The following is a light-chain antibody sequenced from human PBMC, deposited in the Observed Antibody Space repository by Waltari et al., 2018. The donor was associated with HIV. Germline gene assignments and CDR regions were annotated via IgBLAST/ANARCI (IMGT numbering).Light chain of an antibody. V-gene: IGLV2-23*02. J-gene: IGLJ3*02. CDR1: SSDIGSYNL. Sequence: TISCTGTSSDIGSYNLVSWYQQHPGRAPKLMIYEVNKRPSGVSNRFSGSKSGNTASLTISGLQAEDEADYYCCSNAGSSTLVFGGGTKLTVL. CDR2: EVN. CDR3: CSNAGSSTLV.